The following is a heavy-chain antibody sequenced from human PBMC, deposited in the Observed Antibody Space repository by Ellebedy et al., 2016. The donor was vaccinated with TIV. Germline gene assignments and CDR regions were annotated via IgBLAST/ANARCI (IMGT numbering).Heavy chain of an antibody. V-gene: IGHV1-24*01. CDR1: GYTLTELS. J-gene: IGHJ3*02. CDR2: FDAEHGET. CDR3: ATCVLRDYSDTSGYYYGSTGAFDI. D-gene: IGHD3-22*01. Sequence: AASVKVSCKVSGYTLTELSMHWVRQAPGKGLEWMGGFDAEHGETIYAQKFQGRVTMTEDTSTDTAYMELRSLRSEDTAVYYCATCVLRDYSDTSGYYYGSTGAFDIWGRGTMVTVSS.